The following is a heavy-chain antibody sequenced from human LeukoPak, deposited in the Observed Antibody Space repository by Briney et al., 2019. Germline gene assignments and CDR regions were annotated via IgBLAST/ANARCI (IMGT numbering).Heavy chain of an antibody. V-gene: IGHV3-23*01. Sequence: PGGSLRLSCAASGFTFSSYAMSWARQAPGKGLEWVSGISSSGSGGNTCYADSVKGRFTISRDNSKNTLYLQMNSLRAEDTAVYYCAKILSSGWLPPYYFDYWGQGTLVTVSS. J-gene: IGHJ4*02. D-gene: IGHD6-19*01. CDR2: ISSSGSGGNT. CDR3: AKILSSGWLPPYYFDY. CDR1: GFTFSSYA.